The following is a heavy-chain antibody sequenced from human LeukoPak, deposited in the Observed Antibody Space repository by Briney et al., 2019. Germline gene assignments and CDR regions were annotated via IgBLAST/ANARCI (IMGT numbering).Heavy chain of an antibody. CDR3: ARHMSGSYYTFSGYYYYGMDV. CDR2: IYYSGST. J-gene: IGHJ6*02. CDR1: GGSISSYY. V-gene: IGHV4-59*01. Sequence: SETLSLTCTVSGGSISSYYWSWIRQPPGKGLEWIGYIYYSGSTNYNPSLKSRVTISVDTSKNQFSLKLSSVTAADTAVYYCARHMSGSYYTFSGYYYYGMDVRGQGTTVTVSS. D-gene: IGHD1-26*01.